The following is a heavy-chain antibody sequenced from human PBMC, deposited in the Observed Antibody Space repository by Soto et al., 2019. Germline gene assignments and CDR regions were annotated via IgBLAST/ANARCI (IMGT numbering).Heavy chain of an antibody. V-gene: IGHV1-69*04. D-gene: IGHD1-1*01. CDR3: ARSRGNWNDEAVMNP. Sequence: GASVKVSCTDSGGTFSSYAINWVRQAPGQGLEWMGRIVPILDITNYAQKFQDRVTISADKSTNTAYMELTSLRSEDTAIFFCARSRGNWNDEAVMNPWGQGTLVTVSS. J-gene: IGHJ5*02. CDR2: IVPILDIT. CDR1: GGTFSSYA.